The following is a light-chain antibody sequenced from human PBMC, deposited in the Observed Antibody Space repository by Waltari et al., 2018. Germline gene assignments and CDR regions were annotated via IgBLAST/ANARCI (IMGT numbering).Light chain of an antibody. Sequence: DIQMTQSPSTLSASVGDRVTISCRASQSVGTWLAWYEKKPGKAPKLLIYLASSLDSGVPSRFSGSGSGTEFTLTISSLQPDDFATYSCQQYSSFSTFGQGTKV. V-gene: IGKV1-5*03. CDR2: LAS. CDR3: QQYSSFST. CDR1: QSVGTW. J-gene: IGKJ2*01.